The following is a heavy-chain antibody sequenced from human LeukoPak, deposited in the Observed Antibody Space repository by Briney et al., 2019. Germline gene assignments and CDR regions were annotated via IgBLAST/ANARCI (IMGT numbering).Heavy chain of an antibody. CDR1: GFTFSSYW. CDR2: IKQDGSDK. J-gene: IGHJ4*02. D-gene: IGHD1-1*01. CDR3: ARSTQLPY. V-gene: IGHV3-7*04. Sequence: GGSLRLSCAASGFTFSSYWMSWVRQAPGRGLEWVAKIKQDGSDKYYVDSVKGRFTISRDNAQNSLHLQINSLRAEDTAVYYCARSTQLPYWGRETLVTVSS.